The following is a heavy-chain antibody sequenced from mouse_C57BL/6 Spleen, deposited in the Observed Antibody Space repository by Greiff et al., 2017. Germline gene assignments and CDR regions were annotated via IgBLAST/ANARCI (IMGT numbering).Heavy chain of an antibody. Sequence: EVMLVESGGDLVKPGGSLKLSCAASGFTFSSYGLSWVRQTPDKRLEWVATISSGGSYTYYPDSVKGRFTISRDNAKNTLYLQMSSLKSEDTAMYYCARHDPHSSYVDYWGQGTTLTVSS. J-gene: IGHJ2*01. D-gene: IGHD1-1*01. CDR2: ISSGGSYT. V-gene: IGHV5-6*01. CDR1: GFTFSSYG. CDR3: ARHDPHSSYVDY.